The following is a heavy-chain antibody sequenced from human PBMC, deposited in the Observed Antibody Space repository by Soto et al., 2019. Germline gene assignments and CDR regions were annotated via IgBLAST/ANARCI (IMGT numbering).Heavy chain of an antibody. J-gene: IGHJ4*02. Sequence: GGSLRLSCAASGFTFSSYGMHWVRQAPGKGLEWVAVISYDGSNKYYADSVKGRFTISRDNSKNTLYLQMSSLRSEDTAVYYCATGRKKIKYDYWGQGTLVTVSS. CDR3: ATGRKKIKYDY. CDR2: ISYDGSNK. CDR1: GFTFSSYG. V-gene: IGHV3-30*03.